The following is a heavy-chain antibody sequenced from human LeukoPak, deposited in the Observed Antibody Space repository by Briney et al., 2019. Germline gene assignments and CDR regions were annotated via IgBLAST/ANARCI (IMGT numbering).Heavy chain of an antibody. Sequence: SVKVSCKASGGTFSSYAISWVRQAPGQGLEWTGRIIPILGIANYAQKFQGRVTITADKSTSTAYMELSSLRSEDTAVYYCARSGDFDWLLYLDYWGQGTLVTVSS. V-gene: IGHV1-69*04. J-gene: IGHJ4*02. CDR3: ARSGDFDWLLYLDY. D-gene: IGHD3-9*01. CDR1: GGTFSSYA. CDR2: IIPILGIA.